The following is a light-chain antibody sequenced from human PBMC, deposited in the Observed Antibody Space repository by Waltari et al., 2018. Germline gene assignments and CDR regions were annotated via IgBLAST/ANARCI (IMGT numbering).Light chain of an antibody. V-gene: IGLV1-51*01. CDR2: ANN. J-gene: IGLJ3*02. Sequence: QSVLTQPTSVSSAPGRKVTIYCSGSIANIDNSYVAWYHHLPGTAPKVLIYANNKRPSGIPDRFSGSKSGASATLGISGLQTGDEADYYCGTWDSSLSAWVFGGGTKLTVL. CDR1: IANIDNSY. CDR3: GTWDSSLSAWV.